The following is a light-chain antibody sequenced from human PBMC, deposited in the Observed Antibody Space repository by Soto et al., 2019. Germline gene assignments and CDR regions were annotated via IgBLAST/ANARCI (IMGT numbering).Light chain of an antibody. J-gene: IGKJ5*01. CDR2: DAS. Sequence: MPQSPTTLSLSPGEGVPLSSRAAQDVTNSVAWYQQKSGQAPRLLIYDASARASGVSARFSGSGSGTDFTLTISGLQAEDFAVYFCQQYIRRPLSFGQGTRLAI. CDR3: QQYIRRPLS. V-gene: IGKV3-15*01. CDR1: QDVTNS.